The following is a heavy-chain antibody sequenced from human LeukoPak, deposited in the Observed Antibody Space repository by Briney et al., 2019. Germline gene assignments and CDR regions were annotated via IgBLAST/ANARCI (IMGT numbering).Heavy chain of an antibody. CDR3: ARGPMVRGVIQYYFDY. V-gene: IGHV1-18*01. Sequence: ASVKVSCKASGYTFTSYGISWVRQAPGQGPEWMGWISAYNGNTNYAQKLQGRVTMTTDTSTSTAYMELRSLRSDDTAVYYCARGPMVRGVIQYYFDYWGQGTLVTVSS. CDR2: ISAYNGNT. J-gene: IGHJ4*02. D-gene: IGHD3-10*01. CDR1: GYTFTSYG.